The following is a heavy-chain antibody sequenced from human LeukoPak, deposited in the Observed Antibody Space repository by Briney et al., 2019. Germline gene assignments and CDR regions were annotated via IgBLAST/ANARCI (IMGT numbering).Heavy chain of an antibody. CDR3: ARERYSGSYTY. CDR2: INPSGGST. D-gene: IGHD1-26*01. CDR1: GYTFTSYY. J-gene: IGHJ4*02. V-gene: IGHV1-46*01. Sequence: ASVKVSCKASGYTFTSYYMHWVRQAPGQGLEWMGIINPSGGSTSYAQKFQGRVTMTRDMSTSTVYMGLSSLRSEDTAVYYCARERYSGSYTYWGQGTLVTVSS.